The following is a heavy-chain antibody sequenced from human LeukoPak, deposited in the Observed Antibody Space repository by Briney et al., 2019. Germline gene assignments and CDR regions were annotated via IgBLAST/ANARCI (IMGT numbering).Heavy chain of an antibody. J-gene: IGHJ4*02. CDR1: GYTFNSLG. CDR3: AREYCSSSRCYNPDF. V-gene: IGHV1-18*01. CDR2: TSAYNDKT. D-gene: IGHD2-2*02. Sequence: ASVKVSCKASGYTFNSLGISWVRQAPGQGLEWMGWTSAYNDKTIYVQNLQGRVTMTTDTSTSTVYMELRNLRSDDTGVHYCAREYCSSSRCYNPDFWGQGTLVTVSS.